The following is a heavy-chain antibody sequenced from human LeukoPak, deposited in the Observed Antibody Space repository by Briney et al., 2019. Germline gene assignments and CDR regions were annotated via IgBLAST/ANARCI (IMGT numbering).Heavy chain of an antibody. CDR1: GGSFSGYY. Sequence: PSETLSLTCAVYGGSFSGYYWSWIRQPPGKGLEWIGEINHSGSTNYNPSLKSRVTISVDTSKNQFSLKLSSVTAADTAVYYCARGSLLYYYDSSGYSDYWGQGTLVTVSS. V-gene: IGHV4-34*01. CDR3: ARGSLLYYYDSSGYSDY. J-gene: IGHJ4*02. CDR2: INHSGST. D-gene: IGHD3-22*01.